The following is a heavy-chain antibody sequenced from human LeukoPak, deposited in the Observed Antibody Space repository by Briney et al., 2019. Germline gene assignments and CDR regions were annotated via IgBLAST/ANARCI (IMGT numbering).Heavy chain of an antibody. Sequence: GGSLRLSCVASGFTFSTSWVTWVRQAPGTGLEWVANIDKHGNGKYYVDSVKGRFAISRDYASNSVFLQMDSLRAEDTSVYYCARDAGWGYYDLWGQGTPVTVSS. CDR3: ARDAGWGYYDL. D-gene: IGHD1-26*01. CDR1: GFTFSTSW. V-gene: IGHV3-7*01. CDR2: IDKHGNGK. J-gene: IGHJ4*02.